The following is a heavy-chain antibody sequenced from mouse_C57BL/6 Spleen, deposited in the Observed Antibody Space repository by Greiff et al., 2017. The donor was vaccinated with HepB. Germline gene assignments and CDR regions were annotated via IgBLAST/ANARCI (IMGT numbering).Heavy chain of an antibody. D-gene: IGHD4-1*01. CDR1: GFTFSSYA. J-gene: IGHJ2*01. V-gene: IGHV5-9-1*02. CDR2: ISSGGDYI. Sequence: EVQGVESGEGLVKPGGSLKLSCAASGFTFSSYAMSWVRQTPEKRLEWVAYISSGGDYIYYADTVKGRFTISRDNARKNLYLQMSSLKSEDTAMYYCTRDGTRGYFDYWGQGTTLTVAS. CDR3: TRDGTRGYFDY.